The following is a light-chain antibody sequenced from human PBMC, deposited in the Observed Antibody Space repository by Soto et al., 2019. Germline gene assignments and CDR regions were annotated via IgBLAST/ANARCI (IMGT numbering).Light chain of an antibody. CDR1: NSNIGTNT. J-gene: IGLJ2*01. Sequence: QTVVTQPPSASGTPGQRVTISCSGSNSNIGTNTVNWYQQLPGTAPKLLIYDNNKRPSGVPGRFSDSKSGTSASLAISGLQSEDEADYYCASWDDNLNGVVFGGGTQLTVL. V-gene: IGLV1-44*01. CDR3: ASWDDNLNGVV. CDR2: DNN.